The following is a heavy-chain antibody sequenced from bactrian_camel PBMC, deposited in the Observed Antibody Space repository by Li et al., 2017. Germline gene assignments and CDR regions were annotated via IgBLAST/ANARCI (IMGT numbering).Heavy chain of an antibody. V-gene: IGHV3S31*01. CDR2: IDTGGGIT. CDR1: GYTYAHIR. J-gene: IGHJ6*01. D-gene: IGHD2*01. CDR3: AAEASYGGDLFGF. Sequence: VQLVESGGGSVQAGGSLRLSCAVSGYTYAHIRMGWFRHVPDKAREGVAVIDTGGGITHYADSVKGRFTISKDSAENTLYLQMNSLKPEDTAMYYCAAEASYGGDLFGFWGQGTQVTVS.